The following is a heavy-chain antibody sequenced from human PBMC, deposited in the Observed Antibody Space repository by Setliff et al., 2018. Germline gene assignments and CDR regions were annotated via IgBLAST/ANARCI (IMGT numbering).Heavy chain of an antibody. CDR3: ARHIWGAKMQLPHDVFDI. Sequence: PSETLSLTCAVSYYSISSGYYWGWIRQPPGKGLEWIGRMYHSGSTYYSPSLESRVTISVDMSKNHLSLKLSSVTAADTAVYYCARHIWGAKMQLPHDVFDIWGQGTMVTVSS. V-gene: IGHV4-38-2*01. D-gene: IGHD2-2*01. CDR1: YYSISSGYY. CDR2: MYHSGST. J-gene: IGHJ3*02.